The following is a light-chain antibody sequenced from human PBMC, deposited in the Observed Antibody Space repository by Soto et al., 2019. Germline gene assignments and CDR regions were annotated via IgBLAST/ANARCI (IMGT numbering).Light chain of an antibody. V-gene: IGKV3-20*01. J-gene: IGKJ2*01. CDR3: QQYGSSPDT. CDR1: QSVSSSY. Sequence: EIVLTQSPGTLSLSPGERATLSCSASQSVSSSYLAWYQQKHGQAPRLLIYGASSRATGIPDRFSGSGSGTDFTLTSSRLEPEDFAVYYCQQYGSSPDTFGQGTKLEIQ. CDR2: GAS.